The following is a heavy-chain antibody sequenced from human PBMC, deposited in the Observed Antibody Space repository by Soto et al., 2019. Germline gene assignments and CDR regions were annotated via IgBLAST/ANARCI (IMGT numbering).Heavy chain of an antibody. J-gene: IGHJ5*02. CDR1: SGSISSSNW. Sequence: SETLSLTCAVSSGSISSSNWWSWVRQPPGKGLEWIGEIYHSGSTNYNPSLKSRVTISVDTSKNQFSLKLSSVTAADTAVYYCARRRRIAARPYNWFDPWGQGTLVTVSS. CDR2: IYHSGST. D-gene: IGHD6-6*01. V-gene: IGHV4-4*02. CDR3: ARRRRIAARPYNWFDP.